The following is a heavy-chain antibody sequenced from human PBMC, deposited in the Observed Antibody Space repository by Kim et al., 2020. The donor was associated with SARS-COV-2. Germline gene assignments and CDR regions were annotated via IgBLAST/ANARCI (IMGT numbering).Heavy chain of an antibody. V-gene: IGHV3-64D*09. CDR1: GFTFSSYA. CDR2: ISSNGGST. D-gene: IGHD3-22*01. CDR3: VKAFYDSSGYYWGGRTHRGGSDY. Sequence: GGSLRLSCSASGFTFSSYAMHWVRQAPGKGLEYVSAISSNGGSTYYADSVKGRFTISRDNSKNTLYLQMSSLRAEDTAVYYCVKAFYDSSGYYWGGRTHRGGSDYWGPGTLVPVSS. J-gene: IGHJ4*02.